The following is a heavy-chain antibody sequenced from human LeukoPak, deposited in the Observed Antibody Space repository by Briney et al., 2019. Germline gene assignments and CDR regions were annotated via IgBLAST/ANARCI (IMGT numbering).Heavy chain of an antibody. Sequence: GGSLRLSCAASGFTFDDYAMHWVRQAPGKGLEWVSGISWNSGSTYYADSVKGRFTISRDNSKNTLYLQMNSLRAEDTAVYYCARGPKGIYDSSGYYYECYWGQGTLVTVSS. CDR3: ARGPKGIYDSSGYYYECY. CDR2: ISWNSGST. D-gene: IGHD3-22*01. CDR1: GFTFDDYA. V-gene: IGHV3-9*01. J-gene: IGHJ4*02.